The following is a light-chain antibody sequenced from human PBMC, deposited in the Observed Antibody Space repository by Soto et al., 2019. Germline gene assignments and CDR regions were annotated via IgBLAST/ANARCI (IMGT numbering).Light chain of an antibody. V-gene: IGKV3-15*01. CDR1: QSLGSN. J-gene: IGKJ1*01. CDR2: GAS. CDR3: QQYNNWPWT. Sequence: EIVMTQSPATLSVSPGERATLSCRASQSLGSNLAWYQAKPGQAPRLLIYGASSRATGVPARVSGSGSGTEFTRILSSLQSEDVAVYCCQQYNNWPWTFGRGTKVEIK.